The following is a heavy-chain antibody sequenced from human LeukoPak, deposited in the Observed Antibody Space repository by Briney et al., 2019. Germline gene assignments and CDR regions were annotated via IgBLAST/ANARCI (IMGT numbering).Heavy chain of an antibody. D-gene: IGHD3-9*01. CDR2: IHRSGST. J-gene: IGHJ4*02. CDR1: PDSTTSNF. CDR3: AREILGGFDPGAY. V-gene: IGHV4-4*02. Sequence: SETLSLTCTVSPDSTTSNFWSWVRQPPGKGLEWIGEIHRSGSTNYNPSLQSRVTISIDRSRNQIALELSSVTAADTAVYYCAREILGGFDPGAYWGQGTLVTFSS.